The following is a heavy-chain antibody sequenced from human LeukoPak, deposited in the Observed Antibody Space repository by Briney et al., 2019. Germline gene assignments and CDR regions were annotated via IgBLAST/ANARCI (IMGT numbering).Heavy chain of an antibody. J-gene: IGHJ5*02. V-gene: IGHV4-39*01. D-gene: IGHD6-13*01. CDR3: ASERRYSSSYFFDP. CDR1: GGSISSSSYY. Sequence: SETLSLTCTVSGGSISSSSYYWGWIRQPPGKGLEWIGRIYYSGSTNYNPSLKSRVTISVDTSKNQFSLKLSSVTAADTAVYYCASERRYSSSYFFDPWGQGTLVTVSS. CDR2: IYYSGST.